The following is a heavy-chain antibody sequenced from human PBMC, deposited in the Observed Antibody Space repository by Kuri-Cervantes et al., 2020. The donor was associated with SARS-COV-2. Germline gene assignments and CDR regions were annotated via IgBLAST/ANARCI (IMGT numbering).Heavy chain of an antibody. D-gene: IGHD2/OR15-2a*01. J-gene: IGHJ5*02. CDR1: GESFSGYY. CDR3: ARGGEFLRIYWFDP. Sequence: SETLSLTCAFYGESFSGYYWSWIRQPPGKGLEWIGEINHSGSTNYNPSLKSRVTISVDTSKNQFSLQLNSVTPEDTAVYYCARGGEFLRIYWFDPWGQGTLVTVSS. V-gene: IGHV4-34*01. CDR2: INHSGST.